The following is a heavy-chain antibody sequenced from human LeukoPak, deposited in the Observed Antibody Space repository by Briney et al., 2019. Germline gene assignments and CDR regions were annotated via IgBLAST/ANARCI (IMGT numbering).Heavy chain of an antibody. V-gene: IGHV3-48*03. CDR1: AFTFSSYE. CDR2: ISSSGSTT. Sequence: PGRSLRLSCAASAFTFSSYEMNWVRQAPGKVLEWVSYISSSGSTTYYADSVKGRFTMSRDNANNSVYMQMNSLRAEDTAVYYCAELGITMIGGVWGKGTTVTISS. CDR3: AELGITMIGGV. J-gene: IGHJ6*04. D-gene: IGHD3-10*02.